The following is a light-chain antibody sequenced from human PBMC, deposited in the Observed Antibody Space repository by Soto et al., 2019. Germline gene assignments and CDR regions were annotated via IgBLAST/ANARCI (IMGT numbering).Light chain of an antibody. CDR2: DVS. CDR1: SSDVGAYNY. CDR3: CSYSRSSPYV. Sequence: ALTQPASVSGSPGQSITISCTGTSSDVGAYNYVSWYQHHPGKVPRLMIFDVSNRPSGVSNRFSGSKSGNTASLTISGPQAEDEADYYCCSYSRSSPYVFGAGTKVTVL. V-gene: IGLV2-14*03. J-gene: IGLJ1*01.